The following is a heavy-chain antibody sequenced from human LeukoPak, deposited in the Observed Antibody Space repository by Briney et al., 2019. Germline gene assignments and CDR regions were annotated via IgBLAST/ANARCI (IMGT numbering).Heavy chain of an antibody. CDR1: GGTFSSYA. Sequence: ASVKVSCKASGGTFSSYAISWVRQAPGQGLEWMGRIIPILGIANYAQKFQGRVTITADKSTSTAYMELSSLRSEDTAVYYCARAGYSSSPHAGDDYWGQGTLVTVSS. D-gene: IGHD6-13*01. J-gene: IGHJ4*02. CDR2: IIPILGIA. CDR3: ARAGYSSSPHAGDDY. V-gene: IGHV1-69*04.